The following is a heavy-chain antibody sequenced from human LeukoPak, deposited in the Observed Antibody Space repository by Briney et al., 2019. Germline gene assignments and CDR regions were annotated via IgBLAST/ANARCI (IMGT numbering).Heavy chain of an antibody. V-gene: IGHV4-39*01. CDR1: GGSISSSSYY. Sequence: PSETLSLTCTVSGGSISSSSYYWGWIRQPPGKGLEWIGSIYYSGSTYYNPSLKSRVTISVDTSKNQFSLKLSSVTAADTAVYYCAGSSGYYPNWFDPWGQATLVTVSS. D-gene: IGHD3-22*01. CDR2: IYYSGST. J-gene: IGHJ5*02. CDR3: AGSSGYYPNWFDP.